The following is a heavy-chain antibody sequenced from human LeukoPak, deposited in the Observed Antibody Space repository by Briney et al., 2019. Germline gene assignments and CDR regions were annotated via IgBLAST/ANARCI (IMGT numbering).Heavy chain of an antibody. CDR1: GFTFDDYG. CDR3: ASMVRGVIIDY. Sequence: GGSLRLSCAASGFTFDDYGMSWVRQAPGKGLEWVANIKQDGSEKYYVDSVKGRFTISRDNAKNSLYLQMNSLRAEDTAVYYCASMVRGVIIDYWGQGTLVTVSS. J-gene: IGHJ4*02. V-gene: IGHV3-7*01. CDR2: IKQDGSEK. D-gene: IGHD3-10*01.